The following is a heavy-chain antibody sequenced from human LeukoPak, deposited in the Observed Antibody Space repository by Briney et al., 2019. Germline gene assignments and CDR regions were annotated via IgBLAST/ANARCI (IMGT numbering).Heavy chain of an antibody. CDR2: ISGSGGST. CDR1: GFTFSSYA. V-gene: IGHV3-23*01. D-gene: IGHD2-2*01. J-gene: IGHJ4*02. CDR3: AKVQYQLLSACYFDY. Sequence: PGGSLRLSCAASGFTFSSYAMSWVRQAPGKGLEWVSAISGSGGSTYYADSVKGRFTISRDNSKNPLYLQMNSLRAEDTAVYYCAKVQYQLLSACYFDYWGQGTLVTVSS.